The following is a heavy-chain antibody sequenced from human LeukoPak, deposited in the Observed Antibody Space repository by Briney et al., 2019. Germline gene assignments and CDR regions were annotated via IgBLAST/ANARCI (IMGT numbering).Heavy chain of an antibody. CDR2: MSPNSGNT. CDR1: GYTFTSYD. CDR3: TRGPSYHSKWVGGMWFDP. J-gene: IGHJ5*02. D-gene: IGHD3-10*01. Sequence: ASVKVSCKASGYTFTSYDINWVRQATGQGLEWMGWMSPNSGNTGYAQKFQGRVTLTRNTSISTAYMELSSLTSEDTAMYYCTRGPSYHSKWVGGMWFDPWGQGTLVSVSS. V-gene: IGHV1-8*02.